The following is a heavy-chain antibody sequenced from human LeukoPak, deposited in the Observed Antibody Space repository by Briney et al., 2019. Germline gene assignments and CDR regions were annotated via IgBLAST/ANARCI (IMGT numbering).Heavy chain of an antibody. CDR3: ASYQPYSSSFWFDY. CDR2: INHSGST. D-gene: IGHD6-13*01. V-gene: IGHV4-34*01. J-gene: IGHJ4*02. Sequence: SETLSLTCAVYGGSFSGYYWSWIRQPPGKGLEWIGEINHSGSTNYNPSLKSRVTISVDTSKNQFSLKLSSVTAVDTAVYYCASYQPYSSSFWFDYWGQGTLVTVSS. CDR1: GGSFSGYY.